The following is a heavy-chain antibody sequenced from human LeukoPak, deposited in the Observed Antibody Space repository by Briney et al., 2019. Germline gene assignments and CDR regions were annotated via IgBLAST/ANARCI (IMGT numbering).Heavy chain of an antibody. D-gene: IGHD2-15*01. Sequence: GESLKISCEGSGYSFTSYWIGWVRQMPGKGLEWMGIIYPGDSDTTYSPSFQGQVTISADKSINTVYLQWSSLKASDTAMYYCVRPGYCSGGSCYSHDYWGQGTVVTDSS. J-gene: IGHJ4*02. CDR3: VRPGYCSGGSCYSHDY. CDR1: GYSFTSYW. CDR2: IYPGDSDT. V-gene: IGHV5-51*01.